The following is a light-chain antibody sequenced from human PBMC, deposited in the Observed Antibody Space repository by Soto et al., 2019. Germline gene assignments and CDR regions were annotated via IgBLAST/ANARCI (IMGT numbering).Light chain of an antibody. Sequence: QAVVTQPPSLSGTPGQTVTISCFGSRSNIGNSIVHWYQQVPGTAPKHLIFMNSQRPSGVPDRFSASKSGTSASLVISELRSEDEADYYCVAWDDNLSARVFSGGTKVTVL. J-gene: IGLJ3*02. V-gene: IGLV1-47*01. CDR2: MNS. CDR3: VAWDDNLSARV. CDR1: RSNIGNSI.